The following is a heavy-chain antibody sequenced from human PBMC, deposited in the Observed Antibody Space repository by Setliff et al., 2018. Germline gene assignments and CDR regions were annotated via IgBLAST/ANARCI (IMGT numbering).Heavy chain of an antibody. CDR2: TYYRSKWYN. D-gene: IGHD1-1*01. J-gene: IGHJ6*02. Sequence: SQTLSLPCAISGDSVSSNSAAWNWIRQSPSRGLEWPGRTYYRSKWYNDYAVSVKSRITINPDTSKNQFSLQLNSVTPEDTAVYYCARDQRLPLTYYYYGMDVWGQGTTVTVSS. CDR1: GDSVSSNSAA. CDR3: ARDQRLPLTYYYYGMDV. V-gene: IGHV6-1*01.